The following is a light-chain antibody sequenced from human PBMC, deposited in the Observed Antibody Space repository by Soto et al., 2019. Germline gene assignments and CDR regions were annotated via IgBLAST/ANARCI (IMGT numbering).Light chain of an antibody. Sequence: QSVLTQPASVSGSPGQSITISCTGTSSDVGSYNLVSWYQQHPGKAPKLMIYEGSKRPSGVSNRFSGSKSGNTASLTISGLQAEGEADYYCCSYAGSSTSRVFGGGTKLTVL. CDR2: EGS. V-gene: IGLV2-23*01. J-gene: IGLJ3*02. CDR1: SSDVGSYNL. CDR3: CSYAGSSTSRV.